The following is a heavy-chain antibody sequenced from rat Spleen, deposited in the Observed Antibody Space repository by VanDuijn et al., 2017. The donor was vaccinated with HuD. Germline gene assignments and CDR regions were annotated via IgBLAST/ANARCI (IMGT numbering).Heavy chain of an antibody. Sequence: EVQLVESDGGLVQPGRSLKLSCAASGFTFSDYYMAWVRQAPTKGLEWVASITNTGGSTYYPDSVKGRFTISRDNAKSTLYLQMDSLRSEDTATYFCARDIYGGYSELGYFAYWGQGTLVTVSS. D-gene: IGHD1-11*01. J-gene: IGHJ3*01. CDR3: ARDIYGGYSELGYFAY. V-gene: IGHV5-25*01. CDR1: GFTFSDYY. CDR2: ITNTGGST.